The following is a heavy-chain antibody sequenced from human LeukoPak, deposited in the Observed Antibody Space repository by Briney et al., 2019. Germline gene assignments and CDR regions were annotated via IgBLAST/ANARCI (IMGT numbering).Heavy chain of an antibody. CDR2: IYTSGST. Sequence: PSETLSLTCTVSGGSISSYYWSWIRQPAGKGLEWIGRIYTSGSTNYSPSLKSRVTMSVDTSKNQFSLKLSSVTAADTAVYYCARERIVVVPAAMRWFDPWGQGTLVTVSS. D-gene: IGHD2-2*01. V-gene: IGHV4-4*07. CDR1: GGSISSYY. CDR3: ARERIVVVPAAMRWFDP. J-gene: IGHJ5*02.